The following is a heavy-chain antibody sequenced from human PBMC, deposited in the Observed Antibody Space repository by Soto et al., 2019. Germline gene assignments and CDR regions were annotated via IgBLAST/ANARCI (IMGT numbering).Heavy chain of an antibody. CDR2: ISYDGNNK. Sequence: GGSLRLSCAASGFNFRGYAMHWVRQAPGKGLDWVAVISYDGNNKYYADSVKGRFTISRDDSKNSLYLQMNSLKTEDTAVYYCARPPYDSSGYYPNWGQGTLVTVSS. CDR1: GFNFRGYA. D-gene: IGHD3-22*01. J-gene: IGHJ4*02. CDR3: ARPPYDSSGYYPN. V-gene: IGHV3-30-3*01.